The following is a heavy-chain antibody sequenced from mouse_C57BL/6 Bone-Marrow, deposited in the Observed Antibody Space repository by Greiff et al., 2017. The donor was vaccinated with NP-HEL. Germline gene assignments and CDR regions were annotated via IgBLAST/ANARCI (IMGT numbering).Heavy chain of an antibody. CDR3: ARERPYYYAMDY. D-gene: IGHD1-2*01. J-gene: IGHJ4*01. V-gene: IGHV5-4*01. Sequence: EVQRVESGGGLVKPGGSLKLSCAASGFTFSSYAMSWVRQTPEKRLEWVATISDGGSYTYYPDNVKGRFTISRDNAKNNLYLQMSHLKSEDTAMYYCARERPYYYAMDYWGQGTSVTVSS. CDR1: GFTFSSYA. CDR2: ISDGGSYT.